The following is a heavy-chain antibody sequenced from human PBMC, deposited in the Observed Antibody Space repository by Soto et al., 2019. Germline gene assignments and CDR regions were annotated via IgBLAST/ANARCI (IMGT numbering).Heavy chain of an antibody. J-gene: IGHJ3*02. Sequence: EVQLLESGGGLVQPGGSLRLSCAASGFTFSSYAMSWVRQAPGKGLEWVSAISGSGGSTYYADSVKGRFTISRDNSKNTLYLQMNSLRAEDTAVYYCAKVMPGYCISTSCYPAAFDIWGQGTMVTVSS. CDR2: ISGSGGST. CDR3: AKVMPGYCISTSCYPAAFDI. CDR1: GFTFSSYA. V-gene: IGHV3-23*01. D-gene: IGHD2-2*03.